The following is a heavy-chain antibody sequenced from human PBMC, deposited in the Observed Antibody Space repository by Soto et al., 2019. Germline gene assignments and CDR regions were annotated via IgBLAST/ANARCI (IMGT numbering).Heavy chain of an antibody. J-gene: IGHJ4*02. CDR2: IDNTGSTI. CDR1: GFTFSRYE. Sequence: HPGGSLRLSCAASGFTFSRYEMNWVRQAPGRGLEWISYIDNTGSTIYYTASVKGRCTISRDNARNSLSLQMNSLRAEDTAVYYCARDLTQRFDVSGHPLPLCYNGGQGTLVTV. CDR3: ARDLTQRFDVSGHPLPLCYN. V-gene: IGHV3-48*03. D-gene: IGHD2-8*01.